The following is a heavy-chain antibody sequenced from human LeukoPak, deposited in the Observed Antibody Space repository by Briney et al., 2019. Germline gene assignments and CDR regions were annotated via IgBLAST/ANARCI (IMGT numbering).Heavy chain of an antibody. CDR2: IYSGGST. CDR3: TSAGTPTGGFYGVPKTDY. J-gene: IGHJ4*02. CDR1: GFTVSSND. D-gene: IGHD2-2*01. V-gene: IGHV3-53*01. Sequence: PGRSLRLSCAASGFTVSSNDMNWVRQAPGKGLEWVSVIYSGGSTYYADSVKGRFTISRDNSKNTLSLQMNSLRAEDTAVYYCTSAGTPTGGFYGVPKTDYWGQGTLVTISS.